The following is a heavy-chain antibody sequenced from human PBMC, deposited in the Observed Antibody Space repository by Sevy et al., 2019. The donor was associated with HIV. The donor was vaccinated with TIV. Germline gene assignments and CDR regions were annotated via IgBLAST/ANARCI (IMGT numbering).Heavy chain of an antibody. CDR3: TRGRSPHSSSWYGRGFDY. V-gene: IGHV3-49*03. J-gene: IGHJ4*02. Sequence: GGSLRLSCTASGFTFGDYAMSWFRQAPGKGLEWVGFIRSKAYGGTTEYAASVKGRFTISRDDSKSIAYLQMNSLKTEDTAVYYCTRGRSPHSSSWYGRGFDYWGQGTLVTVSS. CDR1: GFTFGDYA. D-gene: IGHD6-13*01. CDR2: IRSKAYGGTT.